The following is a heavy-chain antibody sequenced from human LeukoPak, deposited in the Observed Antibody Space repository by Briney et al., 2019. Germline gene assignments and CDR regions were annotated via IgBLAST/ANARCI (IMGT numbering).Heavy chain of an antibody. V-gene: IGHV4-39*01. CDR3: ARLYYYYGMDV. J-gene: IGHJ6*02. Sequence: PSETLSLTCTVSGGSISSSTYYWGWIRQPPGKGLELIGSKYYSGNSYYNPSLKSRVSISVDTSKNQFSLKPSSVTAADTAVYYCARLYYYYGMDVWGQGTTVTVSS. CDR2: KYYSGNS. CDR1: GGSISSSTYY.